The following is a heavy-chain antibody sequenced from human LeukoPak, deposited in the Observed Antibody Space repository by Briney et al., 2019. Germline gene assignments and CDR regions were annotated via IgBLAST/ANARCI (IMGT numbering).Heavy chain of an antibody. V-gene: IGHV1-24*01. CDR3: ARDLGDFWSGYYTGFYFDY. D-gene: IGHD3-3*01. CDR2: FDPEDGET. J-gene: IGHJ4*02. Sequence: ASVTVSCTVSGYTLTELSMHWVRQAPGKGLEWMGGFDPEDGETIYAQKFQGRVTMTTDTSTSTAYMELRSLRSDDTAVYYCARDLGDFWSGYYTGFYFDYWGQGTLVTVSS. CDR1: GYTLTELS.